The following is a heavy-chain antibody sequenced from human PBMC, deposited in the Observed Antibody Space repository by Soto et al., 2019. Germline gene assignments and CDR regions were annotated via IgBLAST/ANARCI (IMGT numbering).Heavy chain of an antibody. D-gene: IGHD1-26*01. V-gene: IGHV3-11*01. CDR1: GFTFSDYC. J-gene: IGHJ6*03. Sequence: PGGSLRLSCAASGFTFSDYCMSWIRQAPGKGLEWVSYISSSGSTIYYADSVKGRFTISRDNAKNSLYLQMNSLRAEDTAVYYCARDEEEPPNPIYYMDVWGKGTTVTVSS. CDR3: ARDEEEPPNPIYYMDV. CDR2: ISSSGSTI.